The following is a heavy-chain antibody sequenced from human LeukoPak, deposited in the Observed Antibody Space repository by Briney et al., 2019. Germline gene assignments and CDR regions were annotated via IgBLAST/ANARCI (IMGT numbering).Heavy chain of an antibody. CDR1: GGSISSYY. CDR2: IYTSGST. V-gene: IGHV4-4*07. Sequence: PSETLSLTCTVSGGSISSYYWSWIRQPAGKGLEWIGRIYTSGSTNYNPSLKSRVTMSVDTSKNQFSLKPSSVTAADTAVYYCARSGIAAAGSNWFDPWGQGTLVTVSS. CDR3: ARSGIAAAGSNWFDP. J-gene: IGHJ5*02. D-gene: IGHD6-13*01.